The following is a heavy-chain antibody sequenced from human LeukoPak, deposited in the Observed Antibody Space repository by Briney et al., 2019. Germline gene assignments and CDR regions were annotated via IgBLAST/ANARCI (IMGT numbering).Heavy chain of an antibody. Sequence: GGSPRLSCAASGVTFSRYAMSWVRQAPGKGLEWVSQIGGSGGGTTFYADSVKGRFTISRDDSKNTLYLQMNSLRADDTAVYYCADWNYVDYWGQGTLVTVSS. CDR2: IGGSGGGTT. CDR3: ADWNYVDY. V-gene: IGHV3-23*01. CDR1: GVTFSRYA. J-gene: IGHJ4*02. D-gene: IGHD1-7*01.